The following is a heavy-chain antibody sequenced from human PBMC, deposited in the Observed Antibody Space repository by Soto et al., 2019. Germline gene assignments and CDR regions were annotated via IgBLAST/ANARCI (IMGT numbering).Heavy chain of an antibody. CDR2: IYGGGNT. J-gene: IGHJ3*02. CDR1: GFTVSSKH. Sequence: EVQLVETGGGLIQPGGSLRLSCAASGFTVSSKHMSWVRQAPGKGLEWVSVIYGGGNTYYADSVKGRFTISRDNSKNKVYLQMNTLRDDDTAVYYCARDLAAGTIAFDIWGQGTMVTVSS. V-gene: IGHV3-53*02. CDR3: ARDLAAGTIAFDI. D-gene: IGHD6-19*01.